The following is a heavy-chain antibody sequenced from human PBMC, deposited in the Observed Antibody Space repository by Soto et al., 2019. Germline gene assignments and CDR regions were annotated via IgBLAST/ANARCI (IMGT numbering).Heavy chain of an antibody. J-gene: IGHJ4*02. D-gene: IGHD2-15*01. CDR3: ATMGTPATGLYFFDY. V-gene: IGHV4-30-4*01. CDR2: ISYSGSA. CDR1: GGTSSSGNYY. Sequence: PSETLFLTCTVSGGTSSSGNYYWSRLRQPPGKGLEWIGFISYSGSAYYSTSLKSRVTISVDTSKSQFSLNLSFVTAADTAVYYCATMGTPATGLYFFDYWGQGSLVTVSS.